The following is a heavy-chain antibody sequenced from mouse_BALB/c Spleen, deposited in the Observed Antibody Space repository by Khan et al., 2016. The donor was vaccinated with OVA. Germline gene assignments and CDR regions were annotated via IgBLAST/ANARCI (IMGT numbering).Heavy chain of an antibody. CDR3: ARRGLYGIFAY. Sequence: VQLQQSGAELAKPGASVKMSCKASGYTFTTYWMHWVKQRPGQGLEWIGYIDPSTGYTEYNQKFKDKATLTTDKSSRPAYMQLSSLTSEDSAVXYCARRGLYGIFAYGGQGTLVTVSA. D-gene: IGHD2-1*01. J-gene: IGHJ3*01. CDR2: IDPSTGYT. CDR1: GYTFTTYW. V-gene: IGHV1-7*01.